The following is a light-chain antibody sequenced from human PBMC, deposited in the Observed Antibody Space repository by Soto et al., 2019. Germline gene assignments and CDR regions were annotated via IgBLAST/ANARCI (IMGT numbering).Light chain of an antibody. Sequence: QSVLTQPASVSGSPGQSITISCTGTSSDVGGYNYVSWYQQHPGKAPKLMIYDVSNRPSGVSNRFSGSKSGNTASLTISGLQAQYEADYYCSSYTSSSTPHVFGTGTKVXVL. CDR1: SSDVGGYNY. V-gene: IGLV2-14*01. J-gene: IGLJ1*01. CDR2: DVS. CDR3: SSYTSSSTPHV.